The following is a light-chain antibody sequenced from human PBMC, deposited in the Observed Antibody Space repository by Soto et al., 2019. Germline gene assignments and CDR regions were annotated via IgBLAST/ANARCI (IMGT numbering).Light chain of an antibody. J-gene: IGKJ5*01. V-gene: IGKV3-11*01. CDR3: QHGGT. CDR1: QSVSNN. Sequence: EIVLTQSPATLSLSPGERATVSCRASQSVSNNLGWYQQKAGQAPRLLIYDASNTATGIPARFSGSGSATYFPLPNRSLEPVDFAVYYCQHGGTFGQGTRLEIK. CDR2: DAS.